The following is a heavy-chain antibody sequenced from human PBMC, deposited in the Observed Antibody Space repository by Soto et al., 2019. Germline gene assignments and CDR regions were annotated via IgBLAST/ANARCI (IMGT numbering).Heavy chain of an antibody. CDR2: IYHSGST. D-gene: IGHD6-19*01. J-gene: IGHJ4*02. Sequence: SETLSLTCAVSGGSISSGGYSWSWIRQPPGKGLEWIGYIYHSGSTYHNPSLKSRVTISVDRSKNQFSLKLSSVTAADTAVYYCARGLITGNQYSGGWYYFDSWGQGTQVTVSS. CDR3: ARGLITGNQYSGGWYYFDS. CDR1: GGSISSGGYS. V-gene: IGHV4-30-2*01.